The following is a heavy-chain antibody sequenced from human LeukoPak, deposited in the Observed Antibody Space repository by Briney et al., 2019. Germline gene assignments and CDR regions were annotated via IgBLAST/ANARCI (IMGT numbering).Heavy chain of an antibody. D-gene: IGHD5-18*01. CDR3: AKGHVDTAFFGYFDY. J-gene: IGHJ4*02. CDR1: GFTFSSYA. Sequence: GGSLRLSCAASGFTFSSYAMSLVRQAPGKGLEWVSAISGSGGSTYYADSVKGRFTISRDNSKNTLYLQMNSLRAEDTAVYYCAKGHVDTAFFGYFDYWGQGTLVTVSS. CDR2: ISGSGGST. V-gene: IGHV3-23*01.